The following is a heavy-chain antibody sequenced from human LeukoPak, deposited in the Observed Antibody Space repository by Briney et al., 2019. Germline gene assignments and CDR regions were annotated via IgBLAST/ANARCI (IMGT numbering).Heavy chain of an antibody. V-gene: IGHV1-69*02. D-gene: IGHD3-22*01. J-gene: IGHJ3*02. Sequence: ASVKVSCKASGGTFSSYTISWVRQAPGQGLEWMGRIIPILGIANYAQKFQGRVTITADKSTSTAYMELSSLRSEDTAVYYCASPSLRGTMIVVAPMGDAFDIWGQGTMVTVSS. CDR2: IIPILGIA. CDR1: GGTFSSYT. CDR3: ASPSLRGTMIVVAPMGDAFDI.